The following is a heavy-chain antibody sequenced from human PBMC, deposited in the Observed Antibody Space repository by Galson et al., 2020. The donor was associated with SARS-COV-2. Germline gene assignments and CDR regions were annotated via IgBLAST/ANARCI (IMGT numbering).Heavy chain of an antibody. Sequence: GGSLRLSCAASGFTFNAYAMAWVRQAPGKGLEWVASLSVGGDSGFYADSVKGRFAISRDSSKKTLFLQMRGLRVEDTAIYYCAKVGPRSSNFDCFDYWGRGALVTVSS. J-gene: IGHJ4*02. D-gene: IGHD6-13*01. CDR3: AKVGPRSSNFDCFDY. CDR1: GFTFNAYA. CDR2: LSVGGDSG. V-gene: IGHV3-23*01.